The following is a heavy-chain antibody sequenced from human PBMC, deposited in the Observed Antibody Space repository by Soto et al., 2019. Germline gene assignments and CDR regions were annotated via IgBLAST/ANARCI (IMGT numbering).Heavy chain of an antibody. CDR1: GFTFSSYA. Sequence: GGSLRLSCAASGFTFSSYAMSWVRQAPGKGLEWVSTISGTGSTTYYADSMKGRFTLSRDNSKDTLFLQISSLRADDTAVYFCVRAYASGWYYFDYWGQGALVTVSS. D-gene: IGHD6-19*01. J-gene: IGHJ4*02. CDR3: VRAYASGWYYFDY. CDR2: ISGTGSTT. V-gene: IGHV3-23*01.